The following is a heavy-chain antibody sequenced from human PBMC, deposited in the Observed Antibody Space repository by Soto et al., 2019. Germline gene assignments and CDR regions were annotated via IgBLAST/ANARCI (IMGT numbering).Heavy chain of an antibody. CDR1: GGTFSSYA. D-gene: IGHD2-2*02. V-gene: IGHV1-69*06. Sequence: QVQLVQSGAEVKKPGSSVKVSCKASGGTFSSYAISWVRQAPGQGLEWMGGIIPIFGTANYAQKFQGRVTITADKSTSTAYMELSSLRSEDTAVYYCASIPPCSTSCYKAGIAARPVAFDIWGQGTMVTVSS. CDR2: IIPIFGTA. J-gene: IGHJ3*02. CDR3: ASIPPCSTSCYKAGIAARPVAFDI.